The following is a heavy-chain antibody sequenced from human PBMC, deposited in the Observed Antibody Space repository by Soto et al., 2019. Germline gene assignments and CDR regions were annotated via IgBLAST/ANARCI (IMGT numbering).Heavy chain of an antibody. CDR3: ARGGTGTTESFEH. J-gene: IGHJ1*01. CDR1: GFTFSSYG. D-gene: IGHD1-7*01. V-gene: IGHV3-33*01. Sequence: GGSLRLSCAASGFTFSSYGMHWVRQAPGKGLEWVAVIWYDGSNKYYADSVKGRFTISSDKSKNTLYLQKNSLRAEDTAVYYAARGGTGTTESFEHWGQGTMVTVSS. CDR2: IWYDGSNK.